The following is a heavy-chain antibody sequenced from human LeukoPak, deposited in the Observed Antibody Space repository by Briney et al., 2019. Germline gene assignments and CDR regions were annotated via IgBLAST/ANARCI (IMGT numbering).Heavy chain of an antibody. Sequence: ASVNVSCKASGYTFTSYGISWVRQAPGQGLEWMGWISAYNGNTNYAQKLQGRVTMTTDTSTSTAYMELGSLRSDDTAVYYCAHCSGGSCHSGRFDYWGQGTLVTVSS. CDR3: AHCSGGSCHSGRFDY. D-gene: IGHD2-15*01. CDR2: ISAYNGNT. J-gene: IGHJ4*02. CDR1: GYTFTSYG. V-gene: IGHV1-18*01.